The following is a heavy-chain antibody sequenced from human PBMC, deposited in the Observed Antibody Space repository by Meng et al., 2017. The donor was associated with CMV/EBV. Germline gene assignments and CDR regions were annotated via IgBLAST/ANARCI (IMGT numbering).Heavy chain of an antibody. CDR1: GGSVSSGSYY. CDR3: ARDRGYSSSWRRGYYGMDV. D-gene: IGHD6-13*01. V-gene: IGHV4-61*01. Sequence: GSLRLSCTVSGGSVSSGSYYWSWIRQPPGKGLEWIGYIYYSGSTNYNPSLKSRVTISVDTSKNQFSLELSSVTAADTAVYYCARDRGYSSSWRRGYYGMDVWGQGTTVTVSS. CDR2: IYYSGST. J-gene: IGHJ6*02.